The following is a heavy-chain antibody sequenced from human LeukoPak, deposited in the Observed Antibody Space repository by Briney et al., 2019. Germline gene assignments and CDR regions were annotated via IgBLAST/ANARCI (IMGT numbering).Heavy chain of an antibody. CDR1: GFTFSNYE. CDR3: ARANYGDYLVDY. Sequence: GGSLRLSCAASGFTFSNYEMNWVRQAPGKGLEWVSYITSSGSTMFYADSVEGRFIISRDNTKNSLYLQMNSLRAEDTAVYYCARANYGDYLVDYWGQGTLVTVSS. D-gene: IGHD4-17*01. CDR2: ITSSGSTM. J-gene: IGHJ4*02. V-gene: IGHV3-48*03.